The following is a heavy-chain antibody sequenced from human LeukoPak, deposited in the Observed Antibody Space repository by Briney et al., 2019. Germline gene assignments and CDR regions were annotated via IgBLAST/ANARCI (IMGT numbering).Heavy chain of an antibody. Sequence: ASVKVSCKASGYTFTSYYMHWVRQAPGQGLEWMGIINPSGGSTSYAQKFQGRVTMTRDTSTSTVYMELSSLRSEDTAVYYCARDHEYYYGSGSYYPGGCDYWGQGTLVTVSS. CDR3: ARDHEYYYGSGSYYPGGCDY. CDR2: INPSGGST. J-gene: IGHJ4*02. CDR1: GYTFTSYY. D-gene: IGHD3-10*01. V-gene: IGHV1-46*01.